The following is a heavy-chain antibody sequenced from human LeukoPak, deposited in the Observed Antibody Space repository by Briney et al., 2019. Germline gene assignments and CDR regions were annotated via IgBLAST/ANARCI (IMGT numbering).Heavy chain of an antibody. J-gene: IGHJ4*02. CDR2: ISSNGGST. Sequence: GGSLRLSCSASGFTFSSYAMHWVRQAPGKGLEYVSAISSNGGSTYYADSVKGRFTISRDNSKNTLYLQMSSLRAEDTAVYYCAKAPRYSGYDYWGQGTLVTVSS. V-gene: IGHV3-64D*06. D-gene: IGHD5-12*01. CDR1: GFTFSSYA. CDR3: AKAPRYSGYDY.